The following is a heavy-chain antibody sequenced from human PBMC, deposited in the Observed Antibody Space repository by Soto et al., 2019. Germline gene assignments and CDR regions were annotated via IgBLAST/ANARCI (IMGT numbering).Heavy chain of an antibody. CDR3: ARGGALWFGESPGDY. J-gene: IGHJ4*02. Sequence: QVQLVQSGAEVKKPGASVKVSCKASGYTFTGYYMHWVRQAPGQGLEWMGWINPNSGGTKYAQKFQGRVTMTRDTSISTAYMELSRLRSDDTAVYYCARGGALWFGESPGDYWGQGTLVTVSS. D-gene: IGHD3-10*01. V-gene: IGHV1-2*02. CDR1: GYTFTGYY. CDR2: INPNSGGT.